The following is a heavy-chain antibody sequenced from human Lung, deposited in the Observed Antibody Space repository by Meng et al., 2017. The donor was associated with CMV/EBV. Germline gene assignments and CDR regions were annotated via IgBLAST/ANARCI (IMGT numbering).Heavy chain of an antibody. J-gene: IGHJ3*02. V-gene: IGHV3-21*01. CDR1: GFTFSTYS. Sequence: GSLKISCAASGFTFSTYSMNWVRQAPGKGLEWVSFITSSSSYIYYADSVRGRFTISRDNAKNSLYLQMNSLRAEDTAVYYCAIYCSTTTCPPGHDAFDIWGQGTMVTVSS. D-gene: IGHD2-2*01. CDR2: ITSSSSYI. CDR3: AIYCSTTTCPPGHDAFDI.